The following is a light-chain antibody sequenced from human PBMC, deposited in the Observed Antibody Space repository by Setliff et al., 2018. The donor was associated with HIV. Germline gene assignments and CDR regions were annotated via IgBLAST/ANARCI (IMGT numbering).Light chain of an antibody. J-gene: IGLJ2*01. CDR3: CSYAGSGTLL. CDR1: SSDVGSYNL. Sequence: QSALAQPASVSGSPGQSITISCTGTSSDVGSYNLVSWYQHHPGKAPKLMIYEVSKRPSGVSNRFSGSKSGNTASLTISGLQAEDETDYYCCSYAGSGTLLFGGGT. V-gene: IGLV2-23*02. CDR2: EVS.